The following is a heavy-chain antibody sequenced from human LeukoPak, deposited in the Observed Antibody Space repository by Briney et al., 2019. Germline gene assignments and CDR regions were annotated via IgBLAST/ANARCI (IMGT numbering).Heavy chain of an antibody. Sequence: SQTLSLTCTVSGGSISSGGYYWSCIRQHPGMGLEWIGYIYYSGSTYYNPSLKSRVTISVDTSKNQFSLKLSSVTAADTAVYYCARAFLAEYYFDYWGQGTLVTVSS. V-gene: IGHV4-31*03. CDR3: ARAFLAEYYFDY. J-gene: IGHJ4*02. D-gene: IGHD1-14*01. CDR1: GGSISSGGYY. CDR2: IYYSGST.